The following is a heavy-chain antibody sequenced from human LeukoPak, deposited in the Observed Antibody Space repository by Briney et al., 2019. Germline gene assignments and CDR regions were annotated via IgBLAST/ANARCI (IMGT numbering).Heavy chain of an antibody. Sequence: GGSLRLSCAASGFPFSSYAMSWVRQAPGKGLEWVSTISGSGGSTYYADSVKGRFTISRDNSKNTLYLQMNSLRAEDTAVYYCARGEPIYDILTGYFDYWGQGTLVTVSS. CDR1: GFPFSSYA. D-gene: IGHD3-9*01. V-gene: IGHV3-23*01. J-gene: IGHJ4*02. CDR2: ISGSGGST. CDR3: ARGEPIYDILTGYFDY.